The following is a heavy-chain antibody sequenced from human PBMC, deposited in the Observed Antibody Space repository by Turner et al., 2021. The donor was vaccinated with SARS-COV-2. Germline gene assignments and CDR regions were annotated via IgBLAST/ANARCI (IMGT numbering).Heavy chain of an antibody. CDR1: GFACSSYS. CDR3: ARDVPTYYYDSSGYYTDAFDI. D-gene: IGHD3-22*01. V-gene: IGHV3-21*01. J-gene: IGHJ3*02. CDR2: IRSSSCYI. Sequence: EVQLVESGGGLVKPGGSLRLFCAASGFACSSYSMKWVRQALGKGLGWVSSIRSSSCYIYSADSVKGRFTIARDNAKNSLYLQMISLRAEDTAVYYCARDVPTYYYDSSGYYTDAFDIWGQGTMVTVSS.